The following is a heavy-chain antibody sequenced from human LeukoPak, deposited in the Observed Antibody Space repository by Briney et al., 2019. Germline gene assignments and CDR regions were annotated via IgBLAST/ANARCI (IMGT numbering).Heavy chain of an antibody. CDR2: INPNGGTT. J-gene: IGHJ5*02. CDR3: ARESPPNWFDP. Sequence: ASVKVSCKASGYTFITYYIHWVRQALGQGLEWMGIINPNGGTTSYAQKFQGRVTMTRDTSTSTVYMELSSLRSDDTAMYYCARESPPNWFDPWGQGTLVTVSS. CDR1: GYTFITYY. V-gene: IGHV1-46*01.